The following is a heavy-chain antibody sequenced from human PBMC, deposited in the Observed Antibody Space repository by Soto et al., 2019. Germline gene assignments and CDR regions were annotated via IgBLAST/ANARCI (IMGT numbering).Heavy chain of an antibody. V-gene: IGHV4-34*01. Sequence: SETLSLTCAVYGGSFSDYYWSWIRQPPGKGLEWIGEINHSGSTNYNPSLKSRVTISVDTSKNQFSLNLSSVTAADTAVYYCARANGEFSYWGQGTLVTVSS. CDR1: GGSFSDYY. D-gene: IGHD4-17*01. J-gene: IGHJ4*02. CDR2: INHSGST. CDR3: ARANGEFSY.